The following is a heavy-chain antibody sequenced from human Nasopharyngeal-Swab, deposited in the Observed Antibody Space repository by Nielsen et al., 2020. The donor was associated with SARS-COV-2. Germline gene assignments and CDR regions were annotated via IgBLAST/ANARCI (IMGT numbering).Heavy chain of an antibody. V-gene: IGHV1-8*01. CDR2: MNPYSGNT. CDR3: ARGDSSSYYYYYHMDV. CDR1: GYIFANYD. Sequence: ASVPVSCKASGYIFANYDVNWVRQAPGQGREWMGWMNPYSGNTGYAQKFQGRVTMTRDTSISTAYMELSSLGSEDTAVYYCARGDSSSYYYYYHMDVGGKGTTVTVSS. D-gene: IGHD6-6*01. J-gene: IGHJ6*03.